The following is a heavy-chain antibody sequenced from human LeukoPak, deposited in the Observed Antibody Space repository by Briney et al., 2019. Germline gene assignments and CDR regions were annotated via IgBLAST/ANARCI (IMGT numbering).Heavy chain of an antibody. CDR2: INPNSGGT. CDR3: ARGRTYYYGSGCYYNPQTYYGMDV. CDR1: GYTFTGYY. D-gene: IGHD3-10*01. J-gene: IGHJ6*04. Sequence: GASVKVSCKASGYTFTGYYMHWVRQAPGQGLERMGWINPNSGGTNYAQKFQGWVTMTRDTSISTAYMELSRLRSDDTAVYYCARGRTYYYGSGCYYNPQTYYGMDVWGKGTTVTVSS. V-gene: IGHV1-2*04.